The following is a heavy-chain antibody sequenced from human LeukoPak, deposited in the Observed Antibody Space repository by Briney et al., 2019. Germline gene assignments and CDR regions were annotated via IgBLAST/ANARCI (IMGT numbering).Heavy chain of an antibody. D-gene: IGHD5-18*01. V-gene: IGHV4-4*07. CDR3: ASYGYGERSGFDY. CDR1: GGSISSYY. J-gene: IGHJ4*02. CDR2: IYTSGST. Sequence: PPEALSLTCTVSGGSISSYYWSWIRQHAGKGLEWIGRIYTSGSTNYNPSFKSRVTMSVDTSKNQFSLKLSSVTAADTAVYYCASYGYGERSGFDYWGQGTLVTVSS.